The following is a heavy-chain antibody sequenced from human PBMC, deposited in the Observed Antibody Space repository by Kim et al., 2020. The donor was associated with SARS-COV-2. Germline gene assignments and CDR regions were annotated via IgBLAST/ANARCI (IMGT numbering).Heavy chain of an antibody. V-gene: IGHV4-34*01. CDR1: GGSFSGCY. Sequence: SETLSLTCALYGGSFSGCYWSWIRQPPGKGLEWIGEISHCEGIFYNPSLKSRATISLDTARNQLSLEMTSVTAADTAVYFCARGQDWAKTGTLWGQGTLVTVSS. CDR3: ARGQDWAKTGTL. J-gene: IGHJ4*02. CDR2: ISHCEGI. D-gene: IGHD1-1*01.